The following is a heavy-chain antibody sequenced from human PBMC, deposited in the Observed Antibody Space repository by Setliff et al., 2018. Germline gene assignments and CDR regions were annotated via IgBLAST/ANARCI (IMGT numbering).Heavy chain of an antibody. J-gene: IGHJ3*02. V-gene: IGHV1-69*05. CDR3: ARDRKEVVISPSQAAFDI. Sequence: SVKVSCKASGGTFSSYGISWVRQAPGQGLEWLGGTIPNFGTTNYAQEFQGRVTITRDTSASTAYMDLRSLRSDDTAVYYCARDRKEVVISPSQAAFDIWGQGTMVTVSS. CDR2: TIPNFGTT. CDR1: GGTFSSYG. D-gene: IGHD3-22*01.